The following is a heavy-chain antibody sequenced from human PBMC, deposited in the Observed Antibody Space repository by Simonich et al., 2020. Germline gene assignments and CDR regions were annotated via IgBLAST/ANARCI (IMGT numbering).Heavy chain of an antibody. V-gene: IGHV4-38-2*01. CDR3: ARVGYSNYYYYGMDV. J-gene: IGHJ6*02. CDR1: GYSISSGYY. D-gene: IGHD6-13*01. CDR2: IYHSGST. Sequence: QVQLQESGPGLVKPSETLSLTCAVSGYSISSGYYWGWIRPPPGRGLGWVGSIYHSGSTDYNPSLKSRVTISVDTSKNQFSLKRSSVTAADTAVYYCARVGYSNYYYYGMDVWGQGTTVTVSS.